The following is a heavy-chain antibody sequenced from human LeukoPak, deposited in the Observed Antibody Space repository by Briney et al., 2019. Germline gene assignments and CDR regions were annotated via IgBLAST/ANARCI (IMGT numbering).Heavy chain of an antibody. CDR1: GFTFSSYA. J-gene: IGHJ4*02. CDR3: ANSYCSGGSCYS. V-gene: IGHV3-23*01. Sequence: GGSLRLSCAASGFTFSSYAMSWVRQAPGKGLEWVSAISGSGGSTYYADSVKGRFTISRDNSKNTLYLQMNSLRAEDTAVYYCANSYCSGGSCYSWGQGTLVTVSS. CDR2: ISGSGGST. D-gene: IGHD2-15*01.